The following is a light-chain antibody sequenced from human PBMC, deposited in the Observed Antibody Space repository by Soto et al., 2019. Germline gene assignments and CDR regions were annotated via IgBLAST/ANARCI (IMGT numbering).Light chain of an antibody. CDR3: QQYNKSPLT. CDR1: QSVYST. Sequence: EIVMTQSPATLSVSPGERATLSCRASQSVYSTLAWYQQKPGQAPSLLIYHASTRATGIPARFSGSGSGTEFTLTISSLQSEDFAVYYCQQYNKSPLTFGGGTKLEIK. J-gene: IGKJ4*01. V-gene: IGKV3-15*01. CDR2: HAS.